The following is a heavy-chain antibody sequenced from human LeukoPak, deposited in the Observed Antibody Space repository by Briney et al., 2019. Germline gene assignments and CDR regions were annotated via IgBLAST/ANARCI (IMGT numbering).Heavy chain of an antibody. Sequence: GGSLRLSCAASGFTFSSYAMSWVRQAPGKGLEWVSSISSSSSYIYYADSVKGRFTISRDNAKNSLYLQMNSLRAEDTAVYYCARDRCSGTSCYYWFDPWGQGTLVTVSS. CDR3: ARDRCSGTSCYYWFDP. J-gene: IGHJ5*02. D-gene: IGHD2-2*01. CDR2: ISSSSSYI. V-gene: IGHV3-21*01. CDR1: GFTFSSYA.